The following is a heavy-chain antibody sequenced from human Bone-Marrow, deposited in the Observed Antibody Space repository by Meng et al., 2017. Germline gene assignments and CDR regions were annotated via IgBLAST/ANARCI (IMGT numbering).Heavy chain of an antibody. CDR2: IYYSGST. Sequence: SETLSLTCTVSGGSISSYYWSWIRQPPGKGLEWIGYIYYSGSTNYNPSLKSRVTISVDTSKNQFSLKLSSVTAADTAVYYCARQDYYGSGSSIGPYFDYWGQGTLVTVSS. CDR3: ARQDYYGSGSSIGPYFDY. D-gene: IGHD3-10*01. J-gene: IGHJ4*02. CDR1: GGSISSYY. V-gene: IGHV4-59*08.